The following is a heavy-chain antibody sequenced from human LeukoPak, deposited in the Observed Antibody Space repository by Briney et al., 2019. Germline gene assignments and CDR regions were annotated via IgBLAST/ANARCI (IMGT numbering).Heavy chain of an antibody. CDR3: ARGPTD. CDR1: GGFFSGYY. Sequence: SETLSLTCAVYGGFFSGYYWSWIRQPPGKGLEWIGYIYYSGSTYYNPSLKSRVTISVDTSKNQFSLKLSSVTAADTAVYYCARGPTDWGQGTLVTVSS. V-gene: IGHV4-30-4*01. CDR2: IYYSGST. J-gene: IGHJ4*02.